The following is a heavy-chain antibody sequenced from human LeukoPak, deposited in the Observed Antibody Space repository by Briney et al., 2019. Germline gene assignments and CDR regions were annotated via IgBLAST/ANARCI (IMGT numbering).Heavy chain of an antibody. D-gene: IGHD6-19*01. CDR3: VKEALTVAGNWHFDL. CDR1: GFTFNNYD. J-gene: IGHJ2*01. CDR2: VDSAGAP. V-gene: IGHV3-13*05. Sequence: GGSLRLSCATSGFTFNNYDMHWVRHVIGKGLEWVSAVDSAGAPYYAGSVKGRFTISRENAKKSLYLQMDSLGAGDTAVYYCVKEALTVAGNWHFDLWGRGTLVTVSS.